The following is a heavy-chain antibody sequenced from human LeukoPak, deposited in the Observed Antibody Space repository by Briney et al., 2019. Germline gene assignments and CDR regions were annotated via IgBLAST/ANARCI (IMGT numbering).Heavy chain of an antibody. CDR3: ARDSRDYYGMDV. CDR2: IYHTGST. CDR1: GGSISSGLYS. V-gene: IGHV4-30-2*01. Sequence: SETLSLTCDVSGGSISSGLYSWSWIRQPLGKGLEWVGYIYHTGSTYYNPSLKSRVTISVGTSKNQFSLRLSSVTAADTAVYYCARDSRDYYGMDVWGQGTTVTVSS. J-gene: IGHJ6*02.